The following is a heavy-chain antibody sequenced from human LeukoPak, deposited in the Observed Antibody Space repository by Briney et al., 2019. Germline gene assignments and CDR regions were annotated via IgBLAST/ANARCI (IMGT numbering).Heavy chain of an antibody. D-gene: IGHD2-21*02. V-gene: IGHV4-38-2*02. CDR2: IYHSGST. Sequence: SETLSLTCTVSGYSISSGYYWGWIRQPPGKGLEWIGYIYHSGSTYYNPSLKSRVTISVDTSKNQFSLKLSSVTAADTAVYYCARHCLGGGGDCYYNWFDPWGQGTLVTVSS. J-gene: IGHJ5*02. CDR1: GYSISSGYY. CDR3: ARHCLGGGGDCYYNWFDP.